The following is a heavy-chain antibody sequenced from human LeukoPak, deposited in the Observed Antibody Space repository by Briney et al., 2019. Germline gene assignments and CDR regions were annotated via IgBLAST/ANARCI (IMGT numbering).Heavy chain of an antibody. J-gene: IGHJ5*02. CDR1: GGSISSYY. Sequence: SETLSLTCTVSGGSISSYYWSWVRQPPGQGLEWIGYIYYSGSTNYNPSLTSRVTISVDTSKNQFSLKLSSVTAADTAVYYCARGRPYDFWSGYSPSYWFDPWGQGTLVTVSS. V-gene: IGHV4-59*01. D-gene: IGHD3-3*01. CDR3: ARGRPYDFWSGYSPSYWFDP. CDR2: IYYSGST.